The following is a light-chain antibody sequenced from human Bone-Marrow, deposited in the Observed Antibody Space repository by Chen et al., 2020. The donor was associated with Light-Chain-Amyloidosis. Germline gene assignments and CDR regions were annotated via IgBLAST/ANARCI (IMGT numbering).Light chain of an antibody. V-gene: IGKV4-1*01. CDR3: QQYFGSLFS. J-gene: IGKJ5*01. CDR2: WAS. CDR1: QSVLSSSNNKNF. Sequence: DIVMTQSPDSLAVSLGERATINCKASQSVLSSSNNKNFLAWYQQKAGQPPKLLIYWASTRESGIPDRFSGSGSGTDFTLTISSLQAEDVAVYYCQQYFGSLFSFGQGTRLEI.